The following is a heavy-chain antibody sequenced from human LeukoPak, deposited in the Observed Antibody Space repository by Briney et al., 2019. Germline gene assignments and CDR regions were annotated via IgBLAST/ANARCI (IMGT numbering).Heavy chain of an antibody. CDR3: AKTLVASPGNTGGP. V-gene: IGHV3-11*03. CDR2: IGGSGADT. D-gene: IGHD6-6*01. Sequence: PGGSLRLSCAASGFTFSDCYMSWFRQAPGKGLEWLSYIGGSGADTNYADSVKGRFTTSRDNAKSSRYLQMNSLRAEDTAVYYCAKTLVASPGNTGGPWGQGTLVTVSS. J-gene: IGHJ5*02. CDR1: GFTFSDCY.